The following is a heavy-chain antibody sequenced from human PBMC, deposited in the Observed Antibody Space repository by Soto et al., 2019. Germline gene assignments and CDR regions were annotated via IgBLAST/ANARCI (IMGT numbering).Heavy chain of an antibody. Sequence: GGSLRLSCAASGFTFGSYWMHWVRQAPGKGLVWVSRINSDGSSTSYADSVKGRFTISRDNAKNTLYLQMNSLRAEDTAVYYCARGGIVAPVDYWGQGTLVTVSS. CDR3: ARGGIVAPVDY. D-gene: IGHD5-12*01. CDR2: INSDGSST. V-gene: IGHV3-74*01. J-gene: IGHJ4*02. CDR1: GFTFGSYW.